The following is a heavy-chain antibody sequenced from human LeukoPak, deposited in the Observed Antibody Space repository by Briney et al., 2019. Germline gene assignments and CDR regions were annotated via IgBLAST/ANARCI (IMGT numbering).Heavy chain of an antibody. CDR3: AREVLYYYDSSGYYRWFDP. CDR2: IYYSGST. J-gene: IGHJ5*02. CDR1: GGSISSYY. D-gene: IGHD3-22*01. V-gene: IGHV4-59*01. Sequence: SETLSLTCTVSGGSISSYYWSWIRQPPGKGLEWIGYIYYSGSTNYNPSLKSRVTMSVDTSKNQFSLKLSSVTAADTAVYYCAREVLYYYDSSGYYRWFDPWGQGTLVTVSS.